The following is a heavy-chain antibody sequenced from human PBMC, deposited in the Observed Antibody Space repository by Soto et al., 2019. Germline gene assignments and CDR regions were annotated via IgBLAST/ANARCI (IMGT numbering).Heavy chain of an antibody. CDR2: IYYTGST. D-gene: IGHD2-2*01. Sequence: QVQLQESGPGLVKPSQTLSLTCSVSGGSITSGDYYWSWIRQPPGRGLEWIGYIYYTGSTYYNPSLQSRFTISGDTANNQLSLKGNSVGAADTAVYYCARGGYELLYAMDVWGQGTTVTVSS. J-gene: IGHJ6*02. CDR3: ARGGYELLYAMDV. V-gene: IGHV4-30-4*01. CDR1: GGSITSGDYY.